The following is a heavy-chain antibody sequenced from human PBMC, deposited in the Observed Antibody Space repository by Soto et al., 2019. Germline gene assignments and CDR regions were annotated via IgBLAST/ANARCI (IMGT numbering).Heavy chain of an antibody. CDR3: ARVAATGGYFDY. V-gene: IGHV1-46*01. CDR2: INPSGGST. D-gene: IGHD3-16*01. CDR1: GYNFTSYY. Sequence: VKVSCEASGYNFTSYYMHWVRQAPGQGLEWMGIINPSGGSTSYAQKFQGRVTMTRDTSTSTVYMELSSLRSEDTAVYYCARVAATGGYFDYWGQGTLVTVSS. J-gene: IGHJ4*02.